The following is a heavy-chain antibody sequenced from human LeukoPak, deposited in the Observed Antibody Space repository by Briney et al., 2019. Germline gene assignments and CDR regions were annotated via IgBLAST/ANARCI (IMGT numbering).Heavy chain of an antibody. D-gene: IGHD1-26*01. Sequence: SETLSLTCTVSGVSISSYYWSWIRQPPGKGLEWIGYIYYSGSTNYNPSLKSRVTISVDTSKNQFSLKLSSVTAADTAVYYCARDLGSTSAFDIWGQGTMVTVSS. J-gene: IGHJ3*02. CDR1: GVSISSYY. CDR2: IYYSGST. V-gene: IGHV4-59*01. CDR3: ARDLGSTSAFDI.